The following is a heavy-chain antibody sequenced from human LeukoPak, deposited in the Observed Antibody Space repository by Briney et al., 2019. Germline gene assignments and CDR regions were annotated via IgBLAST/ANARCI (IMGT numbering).Heavy chain of an antibody. D-gene: IGHD3-10*01. V-gene: IGHV3-72*01. J-gene: IGHJ4*02. CDR3: VREQDYYGSGSEDYYFDY. Sequence: PGGSLRLSCAASGFTFSDHHMDWVRQAPGKGLEWVGRSSNKANSYTPQYAASVTGRFTISRDDSKNSLYLQMNSLKTEDTAVYYCVREQDYYGSGSEDYYFDYWGQGTLVTVSS. CDR1: GFTFSDHH. CDR2: SSNKANSYTP.